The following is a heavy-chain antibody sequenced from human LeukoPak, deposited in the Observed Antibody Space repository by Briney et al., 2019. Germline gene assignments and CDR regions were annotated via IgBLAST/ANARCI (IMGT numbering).Heavy chain of an antibody. V-gene: IGHV3-21*04. CDR1: GFTFSSYS. J-gene: IGHJ4*02. CDR3: AVTLLWFGESGGYVDY. Sequence: PGGSLRLSCAASGFTFSSYSMNWVRQAPGKGLEWVSSISRSSNYIYYADSVKGRFTISRDNSKNTLYLQMNSLRAEDTAVYYCAVTLLWFGESGGYVDYWGQGTLVTVSS. D-gene: IGHD3-10*01. CDR2: ISRSSNYI.